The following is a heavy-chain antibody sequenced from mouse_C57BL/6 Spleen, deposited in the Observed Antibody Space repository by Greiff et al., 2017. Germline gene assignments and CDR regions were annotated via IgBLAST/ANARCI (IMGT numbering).Heavy chain of an antibody. CDR3: ARSGVGRYYFDY. V-gene: IGHV1-53*01. CDR1: GYTFTSYW. CDR2: INPSNGGT. Sequence: QVQLQQPGTELVKPGASVKLSCKASGYTFTSYWLHWVKQRPGQGLEWIGNINPSNGGTNYNEKFKSKATLTVDKSSSTAYMQRSSLTSEDSAVYYCARSGVGRYYFDYWGQGTTLTVSS. D-gene: IGHD1-1*02. J-gene: IGHJ2*01.